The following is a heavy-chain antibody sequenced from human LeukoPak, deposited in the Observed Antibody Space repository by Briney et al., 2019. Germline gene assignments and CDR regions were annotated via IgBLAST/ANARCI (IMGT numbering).Heavy chain of an antibody. D-gene: IGHD4-17*01. V-gene: IGHV4-4*07. CDR1: GGSINSYY. CDR3: ARENLGDYGDYKIRLDY. J-gene: IGHJ4*02. CDR2: IYTSGST. Sequence: SETLSLTCTVSGGSINSYYWSWIRQPAGKGLEWIGRIYTSGSTNYNPSLKSRVTMSVDTSKNQFSLKLSSVTAADTAVYYCARENLGDYGDYKIRLDYWGQGTLVTVSS.